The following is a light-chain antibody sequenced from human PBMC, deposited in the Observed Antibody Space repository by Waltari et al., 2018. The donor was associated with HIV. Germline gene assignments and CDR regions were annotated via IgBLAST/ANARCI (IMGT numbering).Light chain of an antibody. Sequence: SSELTPDPAVSVALGRIVRTSSQGDCIRSYYTSWYQQQPGQATALVLYGQNNRPSGIPDRFSGSSSGNTASLTITGVQAEDEADYYCNSRDSSGNHQVFGTGTKVTVL. CDR1: CIRSYY. CDR2: GQN. J-gene: IGLJ1*01. V-gene: IGLV3-19*01. CDR3: NSRDSSGNHQV.